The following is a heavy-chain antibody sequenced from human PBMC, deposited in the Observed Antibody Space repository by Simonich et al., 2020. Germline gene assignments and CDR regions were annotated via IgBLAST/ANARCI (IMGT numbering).Heavy chain of an antibody. Sequence: EVQLVESGGGLVKPGGSLRLSCAASGFTFSSYSMNWVRQAPGKGLEWVSSISSSSSYIYYAASVKGRFTISRDNAKNSLYLQMNSLRAEDTAVYYCAGGVYCSSTSCSTYYYYGMDVWGQGTTVTVSS. CDR3: AGGVYCSSTSCSTYYYYGMDV. CDR2: ISSSSSYI. J-gene: IGHJ6*02. V-gene: IGHV3-21*01. D-gene: IGHD2-2*01. CDR1: GFTFSSYS.